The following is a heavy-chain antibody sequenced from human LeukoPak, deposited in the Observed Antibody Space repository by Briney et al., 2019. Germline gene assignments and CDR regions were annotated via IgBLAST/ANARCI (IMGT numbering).Heavy chain of an antibody. V-gene: IGHV4-59*01. CDR1: GGSISSYY. Sequence: SETLSLTCTVSGGSISSYYWSWIRQPPGKGLEWIGYIYYSGSTNYNPSLKSRVTISVDTSKNQFSLRLSSVTAADTAVYFYARDIYGAFDIWGQGTMVTVSS. D-gene: IGHD4-17*01. CDR2: IYYSGST. J-gene: IGHJ3*02. CDR3: ARDIYGAFDI.